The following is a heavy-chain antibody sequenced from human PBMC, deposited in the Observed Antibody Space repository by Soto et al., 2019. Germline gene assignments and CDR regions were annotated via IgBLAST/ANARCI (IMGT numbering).Heavy chain of an antibody. D-gene: IGHD4-17*01. J-gene: IGHJ4*02. V-gene: IGHV1-3*04. Sequence: ASVKVSCKASGYTFSNYGIHWVRQAPGQRPEWMGWIHTDNGNTKYAQKFQGRVSMTRDMSISTAYMELSRLRSDDTAVYYCARSDDYGDLVDYWGQGTLVTVSS. CDR2: IHTDNGNT. CDR3: ARSDDYGDLVDY. CDR1: GYTFSNYG.